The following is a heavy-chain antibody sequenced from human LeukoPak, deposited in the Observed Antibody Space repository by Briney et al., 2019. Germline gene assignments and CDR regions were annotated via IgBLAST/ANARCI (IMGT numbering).Heavy chain of an antibody. CDR1: GFTFSNAW. CDR2: ITSSGTYI. D-gene: IGHD1-26*01. CDR3: ARDPYSGNYGNYYYYYMDV. V-gene: IGHV3-21*01. Sequence: PGGSLRLSCAASGFTFSNAWMSWVRQAPGKALEGVSSITSSGTYIFYADSVKGRFTISRDNAKNSLYLQMNSLGPEDTAVYCCARDPYSGNYGNYYYYYMDVWGKGTTVTISS. J-gene: IGHJ6*03.